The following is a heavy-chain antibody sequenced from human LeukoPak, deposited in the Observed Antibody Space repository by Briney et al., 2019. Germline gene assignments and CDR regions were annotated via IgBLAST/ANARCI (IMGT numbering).Heavy chain of an antibody. D-gene: IGHD3-10*01. CDR3: ARDPSLWFGDAFDI. Sequence: SETLSLTCTVSGGSISSSSYYWGWIRQPPGKGLEWIGSIYYSGSTYYNPSLKSRVTISVDTSKNQFSLKLSSVTAADTAVYYCARDPSLWFGDAFDIWGQGTMVTVSS. CDR2: IYYSGST. V-gene: IGHV4-39*07. J-gene: IGHJ3*02. CDR1: GGSISSSSYY.